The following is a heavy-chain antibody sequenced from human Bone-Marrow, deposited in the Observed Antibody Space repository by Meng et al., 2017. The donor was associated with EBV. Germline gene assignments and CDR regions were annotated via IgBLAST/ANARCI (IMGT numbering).Heavy chain of an antibody. V-gene: IGHV3-74*01. CDR1: GFTFSSSR. J-gene: IGHJ4*02. D-gene: IGHD3-16*01. Sequence: EVQLVESGGGLVQPGXXXXLSCAASGFTFSSSRMHWVRQAPGKGLVWVSRINSDGSSTSYADSVKGRFTISRDNAKNTLYLQMNSLRAEDTAVYYCARARTVGPDRRDPLGYWGQGTRVTVSS. CDR2: INSDGSST. CDR3: ARARTVGPDRRDPLGY.